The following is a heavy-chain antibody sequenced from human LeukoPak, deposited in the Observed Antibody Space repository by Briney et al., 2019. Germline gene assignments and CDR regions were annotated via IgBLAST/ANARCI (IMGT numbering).Heavy chain of an antibody. Sequence: PGGSLRLSCAASGFTFSSYAMHWVRQAPGKGLEYVSAISSNGGSTYYANSVKGRFTISRDNSKNTLYLQMGSLRSEDTAVYYCARGLYYYDSSGYYSGYAFDIWGQGTMVTVSS. CDR3: ARGLYYYDSSGYYSGYAFDI. CDR2: ISSNGGST. CDR1: GFTFSSYA. D-gene: IGHD3-22*01. V-gene: IGHV3-64*01. J-gene: IGHJ3*02.